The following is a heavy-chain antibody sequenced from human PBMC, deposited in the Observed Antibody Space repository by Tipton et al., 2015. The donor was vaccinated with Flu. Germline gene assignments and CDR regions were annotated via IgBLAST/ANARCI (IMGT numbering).Heavy chain of an antibody. J-gene: IGHJ5*02. V-gene: IGHV4-38-2*01. Sequence: LRLSCAVSGYSIRSGYYWDWIRQPPGKGLEWIGSIHQSGSTYYKPSLKSRVTISVDTSKNQFSLKLSSVTAADTAVYYCAMYYYDSSSYYSQGWFDPWGQGTLVTVSS. D-gene: IGHD3-22*01. CDR1: GYSIRSGYY. CDR3: AMYYYDSSSYYSQGWFDP. CDR2: IHQSGST.